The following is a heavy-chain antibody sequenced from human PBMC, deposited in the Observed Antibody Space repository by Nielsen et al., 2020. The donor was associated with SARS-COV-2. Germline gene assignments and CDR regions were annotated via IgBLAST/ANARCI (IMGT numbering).Heavy chain of an antibody. D-gene: IGHD3-3*01. J-gene: IGHJ6*02. Sequence: SETLSLTFTVYGGSLRGYFWIWLRQPPGKGLEWIGESNQGGDANYSPSLKNRVTISMDTSKMQFSLRLTSVTAADTGTYFCARGTYNFRSYSSSGMDVWGQGTTVIVSS. CDR1: GGSLRGYF. CDR3: ARGTYNFRSYSSSGMDV. V-gene: IGHV4-34*01. CDR2: SNQGGDA.